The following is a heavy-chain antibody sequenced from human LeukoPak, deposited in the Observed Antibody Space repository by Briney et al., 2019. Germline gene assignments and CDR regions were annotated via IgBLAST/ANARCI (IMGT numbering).Heavy chain of an antibody. CDR3: ARLDCSTTSCPYYFDY. CDR1: GYSFTNSW. D-gene: IGHD2-2*01. V-gene: IGHV5-51*01. J-gene: IGHJ4*02. CDR2: IYPGDSDT. Sequence: GESLKISCKGSGYSFTNSWIGWVRRMPGKGLEWMGLIYPGDSDTKYSPSFQGQVTISADRSVSTAYLQWSSLKASDTAMYYCARLDCSTTSCPYYFDYWGQGTLVTVSS.